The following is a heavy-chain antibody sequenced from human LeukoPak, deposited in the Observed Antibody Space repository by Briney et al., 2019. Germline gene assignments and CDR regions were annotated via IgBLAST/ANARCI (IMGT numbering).Heavy chain of an antibody. CDR2: IIPILGIA. CDR1: GGTFSSYA. Sequence: GSSVKVSCKASGGTFSSYAISCVRQAPGQGLEWMGRIIPILGIANYAQKFQGRVTITADKSTSTAYMELSSLRSEDTAVYYCARSRIQLWFDYWGQGTLVTVSS. CDR3: ARSRIQLWFDY. V-gene: IGHV1-69*04. J-gene: IGHJ4*02. D-gene: IGHD5-18*01.